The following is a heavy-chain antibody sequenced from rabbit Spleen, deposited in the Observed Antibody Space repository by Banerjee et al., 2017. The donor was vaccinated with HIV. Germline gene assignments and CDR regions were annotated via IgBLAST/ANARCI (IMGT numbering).Heavy chain of an antibody. CDR2: IYPGSSGTT. V-gene: IGHV1S45*01. D-gene: IGHD8-1*01. CDR1: GFDFITDYM. CDR3: ARDTGTSFSSYGMDL. Sequence: QEQLKETGGGLVQPGGSLTLSCKASGFDFITDYMTWVRQAPGKGLEWIGCIYPGSSGTTYYASWAKGRFTISKTSSTTVTLQMTSLTAADTATYFCARDTGTSFSSYGMDLWGEGTLVTVS. J-gene: IGHJ6*01.